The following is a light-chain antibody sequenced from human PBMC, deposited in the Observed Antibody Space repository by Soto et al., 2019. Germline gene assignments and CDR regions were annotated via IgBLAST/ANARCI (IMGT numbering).Light chain of an antibody. CDR1: QSVSSY. J-gene: IGKJ2*01. CDR3: QQRSIWPPT. Sequence: EIVFTQSPATLSLSPGERATLSCRASQSVSSYLAWYQQKPGQAPRLLIYGASNGATGIPARFSGTGSGTEFTLSISSLEPEDFAVYYCQQRSIWPPTFGQGTKLEIK. V-gene: IGKV3-11*01. CDR2: GAS.